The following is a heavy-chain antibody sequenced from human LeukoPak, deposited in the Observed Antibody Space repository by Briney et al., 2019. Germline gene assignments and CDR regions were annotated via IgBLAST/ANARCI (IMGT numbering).Heavy chain of an antibody. D-gene: IGHD7-27*01. CDR3: ARELVSLGTGYFDL. CDR1: GFTFGTYG. J-gene: IGHJ2*01. Sequence: GGSLRLSCEASGFTFGTYGMTWVRQAPGKGLEWVSGITGSSTWTYYADSVRGRFTISRDNSKNTLHLQMNNLTADDTAIYYCARELVSLGTGYFDLWGRGTVVSVSS. CDR2: ITGSSTWT. V-gene: IGHV3-23*01.